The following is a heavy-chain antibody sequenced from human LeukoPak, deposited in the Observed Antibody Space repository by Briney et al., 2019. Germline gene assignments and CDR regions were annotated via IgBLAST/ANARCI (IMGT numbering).Heavy chain of an antibody. J-gene: IGHJ3*02. CDR2: INPNSGGT. V-gene: IGHV1-2*02. CDR3: GALVGATTSDAFDI. Sequence: ASVKVSCKASGYTFTGYYMHWVRQVPGQGLEWMGWINPNSGGTNYAQKFQGRVTMTRDTSISTAYMELSRLRSDDTAVYYCGALVGATTSDAFDIWGQGTMVTVSS. CDR1: GYTFTGYY. D-gene: IGHD1-26*01.